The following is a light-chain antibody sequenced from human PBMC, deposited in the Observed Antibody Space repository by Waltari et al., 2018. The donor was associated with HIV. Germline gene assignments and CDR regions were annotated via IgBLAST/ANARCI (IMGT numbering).Light chain of an antibody. CDR2: KSS. V-gene: IGKV1-5*03. CDR3: QQYDSDPS. CDR1: LSVNTW. J-gene: IGKJ5*01. Sequence: ILMTQSPSTLSAFVGDRVSITCRASLSVNTWLAWYQQKPGRPPKLLIYKSSILQVGVPTRFSGSGAGTKFTLTSTSLQPDDFATYYCQQYDSDPSFGQGTRL.